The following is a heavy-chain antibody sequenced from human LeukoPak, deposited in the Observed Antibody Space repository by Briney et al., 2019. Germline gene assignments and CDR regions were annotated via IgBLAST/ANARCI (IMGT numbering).Heavy chain of an antibody. CDR3: ARDFRYYGSGSYYNANWFDP. J-gene: IGHJ5*02. D-gene: IGHD3-10*01. CDR1: GFTFSSYA. CDR2: ISGNSVST. Sequence: PGGSLRLSCAASGFTFSSYAMSWVRQAPGKGLEWVSGISGNSVSTYYADSVKGRFTISRDNSKNTLFLQMNSLRAEDTAVYYCARDFRYYGSGSYYNANWFDPWGQGTLVTVSS. V-gene: IGHV3-23*01.